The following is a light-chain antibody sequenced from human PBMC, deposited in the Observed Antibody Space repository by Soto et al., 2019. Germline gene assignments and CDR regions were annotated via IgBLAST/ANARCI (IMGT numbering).Light chain of an antibody. Sequence: EIVLTQSPGTLSLSPGERATLSCRVSQTVTSSYLAWYQQKPGQAPRLLIYGASSRATGIPDRFSGSGSGTDFSLTISRLEPEDFAVYYCQQYSSSPRTFGQGTKLEIK. J-gene: IGKJ2*01. V-gene: IGKV3-20*01. CDR1: QTVTSSY. CDR2: GAS. CDR3: QQYSSSPRT.